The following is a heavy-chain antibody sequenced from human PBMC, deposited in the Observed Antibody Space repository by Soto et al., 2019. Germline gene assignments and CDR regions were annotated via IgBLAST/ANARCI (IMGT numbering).Heavy chain of an antibody. D-gene: IGHD2-2*01. CDR3: ARVVLVPAAPVSYYYGMDV. CDR2: INPSGGST. V-gene: IGHV1-46*01. Sequence: ASVKVSCKASGYTFTSYYMHWVRQAPGQGLEWMGIINPSGGSTSYAQKFQGRVTMTRDTSTSTVYMELSSLRSEDTAVYYCARVVLVPAAPVSYYYGMDVWGQGTTVAVSS. J-gene: IGHJ6*02. CDR1: GYTFTSYY.